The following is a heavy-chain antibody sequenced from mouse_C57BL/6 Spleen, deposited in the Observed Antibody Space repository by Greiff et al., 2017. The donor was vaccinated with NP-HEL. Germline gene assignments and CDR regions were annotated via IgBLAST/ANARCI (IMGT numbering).Heavy chain of an antibody. D-gene: IGHD1-1*01. CDR3: AKIITTVGDYAMDY. Sequence: VQRVESGPGLVQPSQSLSITCTVSGFALTSYGVHWVRQSPGKGLEWLGVIWSGGSTDYNAAFMSRLSITKANTKSQVFFKMISLQADDTAIYYCAKIITTVGDYAMDYWGQGTSVTVSS. CDR2: IWSGGST. J-gene: IGHJ4*01. V-gene: IGHV2-5*01. CDR1: GFALTSYG.